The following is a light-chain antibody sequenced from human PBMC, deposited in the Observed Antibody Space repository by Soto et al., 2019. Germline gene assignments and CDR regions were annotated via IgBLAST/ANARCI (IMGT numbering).Light chain of an antibody. CDR2: GAS. CDR3: QQYNNWPPVT. J-gene: IGKJ4*01. CDR1: QSVSSD. V-gene: IGKV3-15*01. Sequence: EIVMTQSPATLSVSPGERATLSCRASQSVSSDLAWYQQKPCQAPRLLIDGASTRATDIPATFSGSGSGTEFTLTISSLQSEDFAVYYCQQYNNWPPVTFGGGTKVDI.